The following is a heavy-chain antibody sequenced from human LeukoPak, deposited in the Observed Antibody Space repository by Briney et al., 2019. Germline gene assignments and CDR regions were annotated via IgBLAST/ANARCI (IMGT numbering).Heavy chain of an antibody. J-gene: IGHJ4*02. D-gene: IGHD4-17*01. V-gene: IGHV4-59*01. CDR2: IYYSEST. Sequence: PSETLSLTCTVSGGSISSYYWSWIRQPPGKGLEWIGYIYYSESTNYNPSLKSRVTISVDTSKNQFSLKLSSVTAADTAVYYCARAPDYATYYFDYWGQGTLVTVSS. CDR3: ARAPDYATYYFDY. CDR1: GGSISSYY.